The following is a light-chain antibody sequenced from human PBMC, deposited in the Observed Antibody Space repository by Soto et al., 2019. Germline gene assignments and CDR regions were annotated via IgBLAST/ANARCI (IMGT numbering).Light chain of an antibody. J-gene: IGKJ1*01. V-gene: IGKV1-5*03. CDR2: KAS. CDR1: QTINTW. CDR3: QQYNTYSRT. Sequence: DIQMTQSPSTLSASIGDRVTITCRPSQTINTWLAWYQQKPGKAPKLLIYKASTLESGVPSRFSGSGSGTEFTLTISSLQPDDFATYYCQQYNTYSRTFGKGTKVDIK.